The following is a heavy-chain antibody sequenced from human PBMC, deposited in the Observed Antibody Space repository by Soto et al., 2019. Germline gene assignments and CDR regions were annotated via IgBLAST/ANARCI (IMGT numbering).Heavy chain of an antibody. CDR2: ISYDGSNK. Sequence: QAGGSLRLSCAASGFTFSSYGMHWVRQAPGKGLECVAVISYDGSNKYYADSVKGRFTISRDNSKNTLYLQMNSLRAEDTAVYYCAKDREDIVVVPAGTVHYYYYGMDVWGQGTTVTV. CDR1: GFTFSSYG. CDR3: AKDREDIVVVPAGTVHYYYYGMDV. V-gene: IGHV3-30*18. D-gene: IGHD2-2*01. J-gene: IGHJ6*02.